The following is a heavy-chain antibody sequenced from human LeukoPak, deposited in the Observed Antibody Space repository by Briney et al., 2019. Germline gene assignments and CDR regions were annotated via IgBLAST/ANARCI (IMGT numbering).Heavy chain of an antibody. CDR2: IYTSGST. CDR1: GGSIRSYF. Sequence: SETLSLTCIVSGGSIRSYFWSWIRQPAGKGLEWIGRIYTSGSTHYNPSLKSRVTMSVGTSKSRFSLKLTSVTAADTAVYYCARDQAAAGFDSWGQGTLVTVSS. V-gene: IGHV4-4*07. CDR3: ARDQAAAGFDS. D-gene: IGHD6-13*01. J-gene: IGHJ4*02.